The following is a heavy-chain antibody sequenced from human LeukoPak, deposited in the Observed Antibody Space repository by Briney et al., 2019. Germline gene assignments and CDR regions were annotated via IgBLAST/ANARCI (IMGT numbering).Heavy chain of an antibody. CDR1: GGSVSSGSYY. V-gene: IGHV4-39*01. J-gene: IGHJ5*02. D-gene: IGHD2-15*01. CDR3: VRALGYCSGGSCTRGYNWFDP. CDR2: IYYGGST. Sequence: SETLSLTCTVSGGSVSSGSYYWSWIRQPPGKGLEWIGSIYYGGSTYYNPSLKSRVTISVDTSMNQFSLKLSFVTTADTAVYYCVRALGYCSGGSCTRGYNWFDPWGQGTLVTVPS.